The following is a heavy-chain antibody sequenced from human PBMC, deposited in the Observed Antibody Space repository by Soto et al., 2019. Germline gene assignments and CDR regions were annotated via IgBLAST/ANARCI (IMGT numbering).Heavy chain of an antibody. CDR1: GFTFSSYG. J-gene: IGHJ4*02. Sequence: GGSLRLSCAASGFTFSSYGMHWVRQAPGKGLEWVAVISYDGSNKYYADSVKGRFTISRDNSKNTLYLQMNSLRAEDTAVYYCAKDENVELLLYYWGQGTLVTVSS. CDR2: ISYDGSNK. D-gene: IGHD2-2*01. V-gene: IGHV3-30*18. CDR3: AKDENVELLLYY.